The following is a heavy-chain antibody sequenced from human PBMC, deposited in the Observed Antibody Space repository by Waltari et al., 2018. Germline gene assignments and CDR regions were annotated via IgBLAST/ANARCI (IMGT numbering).Heavy chain of an antibody. CDR3: ARTPGIAADYYFDY. J-gene: IGHJ4*02. Sequence: QVQLQESGSGLVKPSETLFLTCTVSGGSISSYYWSWIRQPPGKGLEWIGYIYYSGSTNYNPSLKSRVTISVDTSKNQFSLKLSSVTAADTAVYYCARTPGIAADYYFDYWGQGTLVTVSS. CDR2: IYYSGST. CDR1: GGSISSYY. V-gene: IGHV4-59*01. D-gene: IGHD6-13*01.